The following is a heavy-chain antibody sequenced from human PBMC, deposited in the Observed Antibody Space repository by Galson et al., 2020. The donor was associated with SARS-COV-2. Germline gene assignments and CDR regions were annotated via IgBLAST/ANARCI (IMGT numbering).Heavy chain of an antibody. CDR1: GFTFSNAW. Sequence: GGSLRLSCAASGFTFSNAWMSWVRQAPGKGLEWVGRIKSKTDGGTTDYAAPVKGRFTISRDDSKNTLYLQMNSLKTEDTAVYYCTTDQLWFGELGWFDPWGQGTLVTVSS. CDR3: TTDQLWFGELGWFDP. CDR2: IKSKTDGGTT. V-gene: IGHV3-15*01. D-gene: IGHD3-10*01. J-gene: IGHJ5*02.